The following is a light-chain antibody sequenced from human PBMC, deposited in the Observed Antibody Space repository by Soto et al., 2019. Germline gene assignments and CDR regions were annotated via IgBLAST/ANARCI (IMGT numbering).Light chain of an antibody. V-gene: IGLV1-44*01. Sequence: QSVLTQPPSASGTPGQRVTVSCSGTYSNIGINDVHWYRQLSGTAPQILIYDTSQRATGVPDRFSGSRSGTSASLVISGLQTEDEAAYHCAAWDDSLNGPAFGGGTKVTVL. CDR2: DTS. CDR3: AAWDDSLNGPA. CDR1: YSNIGIND. J-gene: IGLJ2*01.